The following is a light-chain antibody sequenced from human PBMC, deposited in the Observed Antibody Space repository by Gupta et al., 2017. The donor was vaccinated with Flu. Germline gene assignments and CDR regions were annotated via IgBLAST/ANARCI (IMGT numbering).Light chain of an antibody. CDR3: HHYGSSPT. CDR2: GAS. CDR1: QSVSSSSY. J-gene: IGKJ1*01. Sequence: GTLSSSPGERATLSCRASQSVSSSSYLAWYQQKPGQAPRLLIYGASNRATGIPDRFSGSGSGTDFTLTISRLEPEDFAVYYCHHYGSSPTFGQGTKVEIK. V-gene: IGKV3-20*01.